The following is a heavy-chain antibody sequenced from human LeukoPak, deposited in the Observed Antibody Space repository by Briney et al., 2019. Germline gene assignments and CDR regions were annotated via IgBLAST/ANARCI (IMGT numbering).Heavy chain of an antibody. D-gene: IGHD6-13*01. Sequence: PGGSLRLSCAASGFTFSSYAMHWVRQAPGKGLEYVSAISSNGGSTYYANSVKGRFTISRDNSKNTLYLQMGSLRAEDMAVYYCARAKTVKPSSSWYALRNWFDPWGQGTLVTVSS. CDR3: ARAKTVKPSSSWYALRNWFDP. CDR2: ISSNGGST. CDR1: GFTFSSYA. V-gene: IGHV3-64*01. J-gene: IGHJ5*02.